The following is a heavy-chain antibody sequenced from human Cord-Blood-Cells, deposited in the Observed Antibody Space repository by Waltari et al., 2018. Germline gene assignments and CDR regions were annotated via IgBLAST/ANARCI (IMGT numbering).Heavy chain of an antibody. V-gene: IGHV4-34*01. J-gene: IGHJ4*02. CDR3: ARGIQSYGSGSYYNY. D-gene: IGHD3-10*01. CDR1: CGSFSGYY. CDR2: INHSGST. Sequence: QVQLQQWGAGLSKPSETLSLTCAVYCGSFSGYYWSWIRPPPGKGLEWIGEINHSGSTNYNPSLKSRVTISVDTSKNQFSLKLSSVTAAETAVYYCARGIQSYGSGSYYNYWGQGTLVTVSA.